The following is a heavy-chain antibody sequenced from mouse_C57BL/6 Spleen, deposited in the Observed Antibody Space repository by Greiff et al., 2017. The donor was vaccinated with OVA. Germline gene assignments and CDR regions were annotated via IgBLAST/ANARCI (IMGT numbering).Heavy chain of an antibody. J-gene: IGHJ2*01. CDR2: ISDGGSYT. CDR3: ARDRDYYAADY. Sequence: EVKVVESGGGLVKPGGSLKLSCAASGFTFSSYAMSWVRQTPEKRLEWVATISDGGSYTYYPDNVKGRFTISRDNAKNNLYLQMSHLKSEDTAMYYCARDRDYYAADYWGQGTTLTVSS. D-gene: IGHD1-1*01. V-gene: IGHV5-4*01. CDR1: GFTFSSYA.